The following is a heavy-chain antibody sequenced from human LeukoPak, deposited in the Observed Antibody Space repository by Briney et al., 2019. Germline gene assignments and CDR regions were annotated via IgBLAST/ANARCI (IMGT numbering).Heavy chain of an antibody. CDR2: ISYDGSNK. CDR1: GFTFSSYA. J-gene: IGHJ4*02. CDR3: ARLIDY. V-gene: IGHV3-30-3*01. Sequence: PGRSLRLSCAASGFTFSSYAVHWVRQAPGRGLEWVAVISYDGSNKYYADSVKGRFSISRDNAKNSLYLQMNSLRAEDTAVYYCARLIDYWGQGTLVTVSS.